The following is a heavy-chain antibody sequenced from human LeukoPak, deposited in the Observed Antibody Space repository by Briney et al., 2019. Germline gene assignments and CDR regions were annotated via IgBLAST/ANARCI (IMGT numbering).Heavy chain of an antibody. V-gene: IGHV4-59*08. J-gene: IGHJ2*01. Sequence: SETLSLTCTVSGVSISSYYWSWVRQPPGKGVGWIGYIYYSGTTNYNPSLKSRVTISVDTSKNQFSLKLSSVTAADTAVYYCARRTGSGWPYWYFDLWGRGTLVTVSS. CDR3: ARRTGSGWPYWYFDL. D-gene: IGHD6-19*01. CDR1: GVSISSYY. CDR2: IYYSGTT.